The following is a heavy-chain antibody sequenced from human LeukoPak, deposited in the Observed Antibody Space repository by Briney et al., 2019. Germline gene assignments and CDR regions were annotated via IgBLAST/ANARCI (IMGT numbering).Heavy chain of an antibody. D-gene: IGHD5-24*01. Sequence: SETLSLTCAVSGGSISSGGYSWSWIRQPPGKGLEWIGYIYHSGSTYSNPSLKSRVTISVDRSKNQFSLKLSSVTAADTAVYYCARAKRGRDGYNFDAAMDVWGQGTTVTVSS. CDR1: GGSISSGGYS. CDR2: IYHSGST. V-gene: IGHV4-30-2*01. CDR3: ARAKRGRDGYNFDAAMDV. J-gene: IGHJ6*02.